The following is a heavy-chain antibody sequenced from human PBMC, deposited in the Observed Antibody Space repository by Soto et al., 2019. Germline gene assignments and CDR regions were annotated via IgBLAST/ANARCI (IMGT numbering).Heavy chain of an antibody. V-gene: IGHV3-30*18. D-gene: IGHD5-18*01. Sequence: PGGSLRLSCAASGFTFSSYGIHWVRQAPGKGLEWVAVISYDGTNKYYADSVKGRFTISRDNSKNTLYLQMNSLKLEDTAVYYCAKGPNSRSFDYWGQGTLVTLSS. CDR3: AKGPNSRSFDY. CDR1: GFTFSSYG. J-gene: IGHJ4*02. CDR2: ISYDGTNK.